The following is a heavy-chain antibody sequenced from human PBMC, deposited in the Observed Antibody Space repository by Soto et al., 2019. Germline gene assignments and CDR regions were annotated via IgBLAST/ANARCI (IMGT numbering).Heavy chain of an antibody. Sequence: EVQLLESGGGLVQPGGSLRLSCAASGFTFSSYAMSWVRQAPGKGLEWVSSISASGGNTYFADSVKGRFTISRDNSKNTLYLQMNSLRAEDTALYYCAKSYSGYDLGYWGQGTLVTVSS. V-gene: IGHV3-23*01. CDR1: GFTFSSYA. CDR2: ISASGGNT. D-gene: IGHD5-12*01. CDR3: AKSYSGYDLGY. J-gene: IGHJ4*02.